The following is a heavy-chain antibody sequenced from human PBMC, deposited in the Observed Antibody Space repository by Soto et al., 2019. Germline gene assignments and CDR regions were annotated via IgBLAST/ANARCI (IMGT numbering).Heavy chain of an antibody. D-gene: IGHD3-22*01. Sequence: LRCSGAASRCTFSSYAMSWVRKPPGQGMELVPGISGSGGSTYYAASVKGRFTISRDNSKNTLYLQMNSLRAEDTAVYYCANQDRSLGRGYFDYWGQGTLVTVSS. CDR1: RCTFSSYA. CDR2: ISGSGGST. V-gene: IGHV3-23*01. J-gene: IGHJ4*02. CDR3: ANQDRSLGRGYFDY.